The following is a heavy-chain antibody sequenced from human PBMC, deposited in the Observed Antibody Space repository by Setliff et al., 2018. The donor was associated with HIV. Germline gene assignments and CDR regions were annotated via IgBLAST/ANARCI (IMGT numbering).Heavy chain of an antibody. CDR3: ARDRVPKRGYTYREPDFNS. V-gene: IGHV1-3*04. D-gene: IGHD5-12*01. CDR1: GYSFASHS. CDR2: INTGNGNT. J-gene: IGHJ5*01. Sequence: ASVKVSCKASGYSFASHSLHWVRQAPGQGLEWMGWINTGNGNTKYSQKFQDRVTITRDTSANTGYMELSGLRSEDTAVYYCARDRVPKRGYTYREPDFNSWGQGTLVTVSS.